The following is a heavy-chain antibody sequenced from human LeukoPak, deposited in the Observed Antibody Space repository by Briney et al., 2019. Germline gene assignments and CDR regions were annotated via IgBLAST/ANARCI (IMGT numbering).Heavy chain of an antibody. V-gene: IGHV3-23*01. CDR3: AKDDAWLRFGE. CDR2: ITNSGGST. D-gene: IGHD3-10*01. J-gene: IGHJ4*02. CDR1: GFTFSSYG. Sequence: TGGSLRLSCAASGFTFSSYGMSWVRQAPGKGLGWVSAITNSGGSTYHADSVKGRFTISRDNSKNTLYLEVISLTAEDTAVYYCAKDDAWLRFGEWSQGTLVTVSS.